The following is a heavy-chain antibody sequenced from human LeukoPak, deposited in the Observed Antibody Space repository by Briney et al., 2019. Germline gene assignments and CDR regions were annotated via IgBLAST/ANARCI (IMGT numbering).Heavy chain of an antibody. V-gene: IGHV3-11*06. CDR1: GFTFSDYY. J-gene: IGHJ3*02. Sequence: GGSLRLSCAASGFTFSDYYLSWIRQAPEKGLEWVSYISSSTSYTNYADSVKGRLTISRDNAKNSLFLHMNSLRAEDTAMYYCAREAAFDMWGQGTMVTVSS. CDR2: ISSSTSYT. CDR3: AREAAFDM.